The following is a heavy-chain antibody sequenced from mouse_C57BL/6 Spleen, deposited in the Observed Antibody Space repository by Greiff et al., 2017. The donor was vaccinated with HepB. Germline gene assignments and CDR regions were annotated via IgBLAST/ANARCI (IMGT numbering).Heavy chain of an antibody. CDR1: GFTFSDYY. CDR3: ARLGRLGGYYFDY. CDR2: ISNGGGST. Sequence: EVQVVESGGGLVQPGGSLKLSCAASGFTFSDYYMYWVRQTPEKRLEWVAYISNGGGSTYYPDTVKGRFTISRDNAKNTLYLQMSRLKSEDTAMYYGARLGRLGGYYFDYWGQGTTLTVSS. V-gene: IGHV5-12*01. D-gene: IGHD4-1*01. J-gene: IGHJ2*01.